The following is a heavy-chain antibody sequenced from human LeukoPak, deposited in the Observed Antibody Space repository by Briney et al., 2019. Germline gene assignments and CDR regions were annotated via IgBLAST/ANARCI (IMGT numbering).Heavy chain of an antibody. CDR3: ARAGSRGSVDY. CDR2: INEDGSEK. V-gene: IGHV3-7*01. CDR1: GFTFSSNW. J-gene: IGHJ4*02. D-gene: IGHD2-15*01. Sequence: GGSLRLSCAASGFTFSSNWMSWVRQAPGKGLEWVANINEDGSEKYCVDSVEGRFTISRDNAKNSLYLQMNSLRVEDTAVYCCARAGSRGSVDYWGQGTLVTVSS.